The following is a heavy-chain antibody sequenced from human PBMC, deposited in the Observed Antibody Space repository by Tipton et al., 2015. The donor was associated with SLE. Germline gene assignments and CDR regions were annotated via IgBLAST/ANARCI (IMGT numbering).Heavy chain of an antibody. J-gene: IGHJ6*03. Sequence: GLVKPSETLSLTCTVSRGSFSGYAWSWIRQAPGKGPEWIGEISHSRNANYNASLQSRVTISLDTSNNQFSLRLSSVTAADTAVYYCARGVSGYFHYCYMDVWGKGTTVTISS. D-gene: IGHD3-10*01. V-gene: IGHV4-34*01. CDR3: ARGVSGYFHYCYMDV. CDR1: RGSFSGYA. CDR2: ISHSRNA.